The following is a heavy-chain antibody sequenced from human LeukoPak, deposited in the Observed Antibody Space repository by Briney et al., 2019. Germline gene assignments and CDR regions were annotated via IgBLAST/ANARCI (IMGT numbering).Heavy chain of an antibody. J-gene: IGHJ4*02. CDR2: IKFDGSQK. Sequence: PGGSLRLSCAPSGFTFSSFDMHWVRQRPDKGLEWVAFIKFDGSQKYYADSVRGRFTVSRYNSRNVLYLQLDSLRDDDTAVYYCARRLHDSGSYSADYWGQGTLVTVSS. D-gene: IGHD3-10*01. CDR3: ARRLHDSGSYSADY. V-gene: IGHV3-30*02. CDR1: GFTFSSFD.